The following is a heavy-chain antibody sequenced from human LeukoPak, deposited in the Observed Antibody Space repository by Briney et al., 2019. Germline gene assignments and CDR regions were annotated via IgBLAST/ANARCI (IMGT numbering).Heavy chain of an antibody. CDR3: ARGYYDSSDYEYFQH. J-gene: IGHJ1*01. Sequence: ASVNVSCKASGYTFTGYYMHWVRQAPGQGLEWMGWINPNRGGTNYSQKFQGRVTMTRYTAISTAYMELSRLRSDDTAVYYCARGYYDSSDYEYFQHWGQGTLVTVSS. CDR2: INPNRGGT. D-gene: IGHD3-22*01. V-gene: IGHV1-2*02. CDR1: GYTFTGYY.